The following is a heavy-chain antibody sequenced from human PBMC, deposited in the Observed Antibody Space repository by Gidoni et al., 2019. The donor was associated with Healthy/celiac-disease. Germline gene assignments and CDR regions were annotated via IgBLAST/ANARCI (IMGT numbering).Heavy chain of an antibody. CDR1: GFTFSSCA. CDR2: MSGSGGST. D-gene: IGHD4-17*01. Sequence: EVQLLEYGGGLVQPGGSLRLSCAASGFTFSSCAMRWVRQAPGKGLEWVSAMSGSGGSTYYAYSVKGRFTIARDNSKNTLYLQMNILRSEDTAGYYCAKVADYGGNSDYWGQGTLVTVSS. CDR3: AKVADYGGNSDY. J-gene: IGHJ4*02. V-gene: IGHV3-23*01.